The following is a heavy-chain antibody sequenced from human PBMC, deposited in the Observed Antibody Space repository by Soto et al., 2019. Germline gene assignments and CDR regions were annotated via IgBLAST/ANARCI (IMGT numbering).Heavy chain of an antibody. CDR1: GFTFSSYA. V-gene: IGHV3-23*01. CDR2: ISGSGGST. J-gene: IGHJ4*02. CDR3: AKGYDFWSGYYYYFDY. Sequence: VGSLRLSWAASGFTFSSYAMSWVRQAPVKGLEWVSAISGSGGSTYYADSVKGRFTISRDNSKNTLYLQMNSLRAEDTAVYYCAKGYDFWSGYYYYFDYWGQGTLVTVSS. D-gene: IGHD3-3*01.